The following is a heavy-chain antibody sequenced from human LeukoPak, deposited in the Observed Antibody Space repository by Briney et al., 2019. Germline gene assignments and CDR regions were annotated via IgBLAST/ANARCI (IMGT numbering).Heavy chain of an antibody. V-gene: IGHV1-69*13. CDR1: GGTFRSYA. CDR2: IIPIFGTA. J-gene: IGHJ4*02. CDR3: ARVRLYCGGDCYHAYFDY. D-gene: IGHD2-21*02. Sequence: SVKVSFKASGGTFRSYAISWVRQAPGQGLEWMGGIIPIFGTANYAQKFQGRVTITADESTSTAYMELSSLRSEDTAVYYCARVRLYCGGDCYHAYFDYWGQGTLVTVSS.